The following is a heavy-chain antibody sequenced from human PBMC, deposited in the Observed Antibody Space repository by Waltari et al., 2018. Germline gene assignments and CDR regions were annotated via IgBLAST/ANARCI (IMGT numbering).Heavy chain of an antibody. Sequence: QVQLQQWGAGLLKPSETLSLTCAVYGGSFSGYYWSWIRQPPGKGLEWIGEINHSGSNNYNPSLKSRVIISVDTSKNQFSLKVSSVTAAETALYYWGRHIRFLDFFSSRGLSYFDYWGQGTLVTVSS. J-gene: IGHJ4*02. CDR3: GRHIRFLDFFSSRGLSYFDY. V-gene: IGHV4-34*01. CDR1: GGSFSGYY. CDR2: INHSGSN. D-gene: IGHD3-3*01.